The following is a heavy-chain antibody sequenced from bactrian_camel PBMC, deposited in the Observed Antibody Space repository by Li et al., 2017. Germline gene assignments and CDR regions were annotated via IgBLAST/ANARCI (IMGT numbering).Heavy chain of an antibody. Sequence: HVQLVESGGGSVQAGGSLRLSCTTSEYDFSGICVGWFRQIPDKEREGVAGIESDGSTSYADSVKGRFTFSQDSAKNILYLQMNSLKPEDTAVYYCAISFQLPCLGSDGRAYAYWGQGTQVTVS. CDR2: IESDGST. J-gene: IGHJ4*01. D-gene: IGHD1*01. CDR1: EYDFSGIC. V-gene: IGHV3S53*01. CDR3: AISFQLPCLGSDGRAYAY.